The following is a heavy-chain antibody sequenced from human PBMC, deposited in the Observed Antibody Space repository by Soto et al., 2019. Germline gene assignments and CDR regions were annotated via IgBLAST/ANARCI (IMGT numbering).Heavy chain of an antibody. J-gene: IGHJ4*02. CDR3: PRDLGSGYDPGDY. CDR2: IISLFGTP. V-gene: IGHV1-69*12. Sequence: QVQLVQSGGEVKKPGSSVKVSCKASGDTFTHHVFSWVRQAPGQGLEWMGGIISLFGTPNYSQRFQGRVTITADESTATSYMELSSLRSEDTAVYFCPRDLGSGYDPGDYWGQGTLVTVSS. CDR1: GDTFTHHV. D-gene: IGHD5-12*01.